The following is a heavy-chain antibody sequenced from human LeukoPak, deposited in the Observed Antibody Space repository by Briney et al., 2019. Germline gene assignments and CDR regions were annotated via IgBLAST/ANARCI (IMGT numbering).Heavy chain of an antibody. CDR2: IYYSGST. V-gene: IGHV4-59*01. CDR1: GGSFSGYY. CDR3: AKTPDYDFWGVTATFDC. D-gene: IGHD3-3*01. J-gene: IGHJ4*02. Sequence: SETLSLTCAVYGGSFSGYYWSWIRQPPGKGLEWIGYIYYSGSTNYNPSLKSRVTISVDTSKNQFSLKLSSVTAADTAVYYCAKTPDYDFWGVTATFDCWCQGTLVTVSS.